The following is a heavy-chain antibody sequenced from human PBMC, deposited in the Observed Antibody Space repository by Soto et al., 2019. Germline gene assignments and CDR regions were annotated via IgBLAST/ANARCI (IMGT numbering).Heavy chain of an antibody. Sequence: GESLKICCKVSGYSFSSYWISWVRQMPGKGLEWMGRIDPSDSYTNYSPSFQGHVTISADKSISTAYLQWRSLKASDTAMYYCALVRNIVVVKYDFDIWAKGTMV. J-gene: IGHJ3*02. CDR2: IDPSDSYT. D-gene: IGHD2-21*01. V-gene: IGHV5-10-1*01. CDR3: ALVRNIVVVKYDFDI. CDR1: GYSFSSYW.